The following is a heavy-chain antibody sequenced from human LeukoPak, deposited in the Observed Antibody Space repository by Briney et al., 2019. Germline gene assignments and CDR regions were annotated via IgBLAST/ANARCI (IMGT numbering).Heavy chain of an antibody. CDR1: GFTFTTYT. V-gene: IGHV1-3*01. CDR2: INAANGNT. CDR3: ARGAPIRVAEAATFDP. J-gene: IGHJ5*02. Sequence: GASVKVSCKTSGFTFTTYTMHWVRQAPGQRLEWVGWINAANGNTQYSQKFQGRVTITRDTSASTAYMELSSLRSEDTAVYYCARGAPIRVAEAATFDPRGQGTLVTVPS. D-gene: IGHD6-19*01.